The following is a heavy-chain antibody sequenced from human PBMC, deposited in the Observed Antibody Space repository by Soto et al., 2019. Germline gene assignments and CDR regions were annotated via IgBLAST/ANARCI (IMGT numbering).Heavy chain of an antibody. CDR2: IIPILGIA. J-gene: IGHJ3*01. V-gene: IGHV1-69*02. CDR1: GGTFSSYT. D-gene: IGHD1-7*01. CDR3: ARGGGLRELSLSF. Sequence: QVQLVQSGAEVKKPGSSVKVSCKASGGTFSSYTISWVRQAPGQGLEWMGRIIPILGIANYAQKFQGRVTITADKSTSTAYMELSSLRSEDTAVYYCARGGGLRELSLSFWGQGTMVTVSS.